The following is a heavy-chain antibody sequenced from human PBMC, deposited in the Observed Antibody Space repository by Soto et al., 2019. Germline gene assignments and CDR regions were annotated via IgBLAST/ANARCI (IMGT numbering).Heavy chain of an antibody. CDR3: ARNDCYDSSDNAFDI. CDR1: GGSISSSNW. Sequence: QVQLQESGPGLVKPSGTLSLTCAVSGGSISSSNWWSWVRQPPGKGLEWIGEIDHSGSTNYNPSLKRRVTIPVDKSNNQFSRKLSSVTAADTAVYYWARNDCYDSSDNAFDIWGQGTMVTVSS. D-gene: IGHD3-22*01. J-gene: IGHJ3*02. V-gene: IGHV4-4*02. CDR2: IDHSGST.